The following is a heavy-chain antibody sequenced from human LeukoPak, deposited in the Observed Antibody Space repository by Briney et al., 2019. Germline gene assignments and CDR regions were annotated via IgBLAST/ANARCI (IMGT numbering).Heavy chain of an antibody. J-gene: IGHJ4*02. CDR3: ARDDYGDYFFDY. D-gene: IGHD4-17*01. CDR1: GFTFSSYS. Sequence: GGSLRLSCAASGFTFSSYSMNWVRQAPGKGLEWVSSISSSSSYIYYADSVKGRFTISRDNAKNSLYLQMNSLRAEDTAVYYCARDDYGDYFFDYWGQGTLVTVSS. V-gene: IGHV3-21*01. CDR2: ISSSSSYI.